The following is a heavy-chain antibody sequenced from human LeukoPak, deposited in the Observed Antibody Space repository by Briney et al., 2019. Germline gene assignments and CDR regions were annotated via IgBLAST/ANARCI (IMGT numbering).Heavy chain of an antibody. CDR1: GFVFSSYV. V-gene: IGHV3-23*01. CDR3: VKRSRDGYNSPLDN. CDR2: ISVGGGDT. Sequence: PGGSLRLSCEASGFVFSSYVMGWVRQAPGKGLEWVSSISVGGGDTFTADSVKGRFTISRDNSENTFYLQMNSLRAEDTAVYYCVKRSRDGYNSPLDNWGQGTLVTVSS. J-gene: IGHJ4*01. D-gene: IGHD5-24*01.